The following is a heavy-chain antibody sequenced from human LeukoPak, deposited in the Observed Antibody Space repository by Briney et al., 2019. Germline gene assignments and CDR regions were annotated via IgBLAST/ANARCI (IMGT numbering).Heavy chain of an antibody. J-gene: IGHJ6*02. D-gene: IGHD3-22*01. Sequence: SETLSLTCTVSGGSISSYYWSWIRQPAGKGLEWIGRIYTSGSTNYNPSLKSRVTISVDTSKNQFSLNLGSVTAADTAVYYCAREGAYYDGDVWGQGTTVTVSS. CDR3: AREGAYYDGDV. CDR1: GGSISSYY. CDR2: IYTSGST. V-gene: IGHV4-4*07.